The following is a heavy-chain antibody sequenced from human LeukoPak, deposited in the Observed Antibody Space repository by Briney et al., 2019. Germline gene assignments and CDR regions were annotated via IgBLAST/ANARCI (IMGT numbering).Heavy chain of an antibody. CDR2: ISGSGGST. Sequence: PGGSLRLSCAASGFTFSSYAMSWVRQAPGKGLEWVSAISGSGGSTYYADSVNGRFTISRDNSKNTLYLQMNSLRAEDTAVYYCAKITIAIQIAVAADDYWGQGTLVTVSS. J-gene: IGHJ4*02. CDR3: AKITIAIQIAVAADDY. CDR1: GFTFSSYA. D-gene: IGHD6-19*01. V-gene: IGHV3-23*01.